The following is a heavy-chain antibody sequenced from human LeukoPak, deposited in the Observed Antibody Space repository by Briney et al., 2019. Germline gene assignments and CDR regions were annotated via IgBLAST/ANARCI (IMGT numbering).Heavy chain of an antibody. CDR3: ASRWWYFDL. CDR2: INSDGSST. J-gene: IGHJ2*01. CDR1: GFAFSSDW. Sequence: GGALRLSCAASGFAFSSDWMHWVRQAPGKGLVWVSRINSDGSSTTYADSVKGRFTISRDNAKNTLYLQMNSLRAEDTALYYCASRWWYFDLWGRGTLVTVSS. V-gene: IGHV3-74*03. D-gene: IGHD6-13*01.